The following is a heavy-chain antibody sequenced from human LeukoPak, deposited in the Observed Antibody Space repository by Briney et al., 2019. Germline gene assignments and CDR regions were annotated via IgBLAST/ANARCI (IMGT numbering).Heavy chain of an antibody. D-gene: IGHD6-19*01. CDR3: AKDTPLTAYTSGWSNNCFDY. V-gene: IGHV3-23*01. CDR1: GFSFRDYA. CDR2: VSGAAEAT. Sequence: GGSLRLSCAASGFSFRDYAMTWVRQAPGKGLEWVSTVSGAAEATYYADSVKGRFAISRDNSKSALYLQMNSLRAEDTAIYYCAKDTPLTAYTSGWSNNCFDYWGQGTLVTVSS. J-gene: IGHJ4*02.